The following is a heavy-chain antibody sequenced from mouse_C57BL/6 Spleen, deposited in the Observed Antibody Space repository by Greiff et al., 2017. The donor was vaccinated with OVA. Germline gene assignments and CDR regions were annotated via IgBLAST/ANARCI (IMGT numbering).Heavy chain of an antibody. J-gene: IGHJ2*01. CDR1: GYTFTSYW. CDR3: ASQLGGADY. V-gene: IGHV1-50*01. CDR2: IDPSDRYT. Sequence: QVQLQQPGAELVKPGASVKLSCKASGYTFTSYWMQWVKQRPGQGLEWIGEIDPSDRYTNYNQKFKGKATLTVATSSSTAYMQLSSLTSEDSAVYYCASQLGGADYWGQGTTLTVSS. D-gene: IGHD4-1*02.